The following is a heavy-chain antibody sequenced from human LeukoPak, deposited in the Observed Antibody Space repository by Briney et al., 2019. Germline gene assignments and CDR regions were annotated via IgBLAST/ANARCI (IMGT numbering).Heavy chain of an antibody. CDR1: GFTVSSNS. J-gene: IGHJ5*02. CDR2: IYSDNT. V-gene: IGHV3-53*05. Sequence: GGSLRLSCTVSGFTVSSNSMSWVRQAPGKGLEWVSFIYSDNTHYSDSVKGRFTISRDNSKNTLYLQMNSLRSDDTAVYYCARDNCSGGSCYDVEHNWFDPWGQGTLVTVSS. D-gene: IGHD2-15*01. CDR3: ARDNCSGGSCYDVEHNWFDP.